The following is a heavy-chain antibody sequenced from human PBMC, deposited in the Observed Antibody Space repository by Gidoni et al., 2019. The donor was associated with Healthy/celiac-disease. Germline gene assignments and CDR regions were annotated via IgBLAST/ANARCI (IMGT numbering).Heavy chain of an antibody. CDR1: GYTFTSYY. CDR3: AREGYDFWSGYYWRPLTGMDV. Sequence: QVQLVQSGAEVKKPGASVKVSCRASGYTFTSYYMPWVRQAPGQGLAWMGKINPSGGSTSYAQKFQGRVTMTRDTSTSTVYMELSSLRSEDTAVYYCAREGYDFWSGYYWRPLTGMDVWGQGTTVTVSS. D-gene: IGHD3-3*01. V-gene: IGHV1-46*01. J-gene: IGHJ6*02. CDR2: INPSGGST.